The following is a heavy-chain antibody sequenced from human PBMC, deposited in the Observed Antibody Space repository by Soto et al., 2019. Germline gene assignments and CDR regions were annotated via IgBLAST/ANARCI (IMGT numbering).Heavy chain of an antibody. J-gene: IGHJ6*02. CDR1: GGTFSSYA. CDR3: ARDSCGGDCYPGHYYYYGMDV. Sequence: ASVKVYWKGSGGTFSSYAISWVRQAPGQGLEWMGGIIPIFGTANYAQKFQGRVTITADESTSTAYMELSSLRSEDTAVYYCARDSCGGDCYPGHYYYYGMDVWGQGTTVTVSS. V-gene: IGHV1-69*13. CDR2: IIPIFGTA. D-gene: IGHD2-21*02.